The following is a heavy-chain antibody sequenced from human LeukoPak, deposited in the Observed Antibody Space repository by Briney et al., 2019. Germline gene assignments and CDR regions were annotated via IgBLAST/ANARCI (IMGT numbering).Heavy chain of an antibody. CDR1: GGSISSYY. Sequence: SETLSLTCTVSGGSISSYYWSWIRQPPGRGLEWIGYIYYSGSTNYNPSLKSRVTISVDTSKNQFSLKLSSVTAADTAVYYCARDRSYYDSSGYYYPYYFDYWGQGTLVTVSS. CDR2: IYYSGST. CDR3: ARDRSYYDSSGYYYPYYFDY. V-gene: IGHV4-59*01. D-gene: IGHD3-22*01. J-gene: IGHJ4*02.